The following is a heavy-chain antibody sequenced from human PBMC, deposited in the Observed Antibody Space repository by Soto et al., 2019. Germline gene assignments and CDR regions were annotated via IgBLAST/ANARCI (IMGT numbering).Heavy chain of an antibody. CDR1: GFMFGSYA. CDR2: ISGSGTDT. Sequence: EVQLLESGGGLVQPGGSLRLSCAASGFMFGSYAMSWVRQAPVKGLEWVSGISGSGTDTYYSDAVKGRVTISRDNAKNTLYLKMNGLRAEDTAIYYCAKDLLSSYYYGMDAWGQGPTVTVS. CDR3: AKDLLSSYYYGMDA. V-gene: IGHV3-23*01. D-gene: IGHD3-10*01. J-gene: IGHJ6*02.